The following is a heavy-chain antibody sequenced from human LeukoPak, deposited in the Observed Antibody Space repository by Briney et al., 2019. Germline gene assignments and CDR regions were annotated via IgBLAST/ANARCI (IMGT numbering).Heavy chain of an antibody. D-gene: IGHD2-2*01. CDR2: ISSSSSTI. CDR3: AHGAMYQLDY. J-gene: IGHJ4*02. CDR1: GFTFSSYR. Sequence: GGSLRLSCAASGFTFSSYRMNWVRQAPGKGLEWVSYISSSSSTIYYADSVKGRFTISGDNSKNTLFLQMNSLRAEDTAVYYCAHGAMYQLDYWGQGTLVTVSS. V-gene: IGHV3-48*01.